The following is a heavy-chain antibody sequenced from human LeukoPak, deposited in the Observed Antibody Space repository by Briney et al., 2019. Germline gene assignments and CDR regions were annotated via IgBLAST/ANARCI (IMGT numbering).Heavy chain of an antibody. Sequence: ASAKVSCKASGYTFTGYYMHWVRQAPGQGLEWMGWINPNSGGTNYAQKFQGRVTMTRDTSISTAYMELSRLRSDDTAVYYCARAPSSSGGLRLGFYWGQGTLVTVSS. CDR2: INPNSGGT. J-gene: IGHJ4*02. CDR3: ARAPSSSGGLRLGFY. V-gene: IGHV1-2*02. D-gene: IGHD6-13*01. CDR1: GYTFTGYY.